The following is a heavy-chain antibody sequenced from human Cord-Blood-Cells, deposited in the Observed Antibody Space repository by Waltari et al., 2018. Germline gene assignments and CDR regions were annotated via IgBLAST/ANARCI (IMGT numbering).Heavy chain of an antibody. CDR1: GFPFSRHW. Sequence: EVQLVESGGGLVPPGGSLRHSGADSGFPFSRHWMGWVRQATGTGLEWVANIKQDGSEKYYVDSVKGRFTISRDNAKNSLYLQMNSLRAEDTAVYYCARDKNHRYWGQGTLVTVSS. V-gene: IGHV3-7*01. CDR2: IKQDGSEK. CDR3: ARDKNHRY. J-gene: IGHJ4*02.